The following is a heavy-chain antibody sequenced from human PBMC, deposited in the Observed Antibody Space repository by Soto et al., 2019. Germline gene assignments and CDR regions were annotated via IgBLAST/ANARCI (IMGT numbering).Heavy chain of an antibody. CDR2: IFSNEEK. J-gene: IGHJ5*02. CDR3: ARRIGSEYQLLLEEWFDP. V-gene: IGHV2-26*01. CDR1: GFSLSNARMG. Sequence: QVTLKESGPVLVKPTETLTLTCTVSGFSLSNARMGVSWIRQPPGKALEWLAHIFSNEEKSYSTSLKSRLTIYKDTSKSQVVLTMTNMDPVDTATYYCARRIGSEYQLLLEEWFDPWGQGTLVTVSS. D-gene: IGHD2-2*01.